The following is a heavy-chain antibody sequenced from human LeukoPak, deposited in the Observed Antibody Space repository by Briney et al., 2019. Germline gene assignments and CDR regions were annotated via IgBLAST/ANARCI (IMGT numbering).Heavy chain of an antibody. V-gene: IGHV1-46*03. CDR3: ARDARIFGVVIIPYYFDY. J-gene: IGHJ4*02. D-gene: IGHD3-3*01. Sequence: ASVKVSCKASGYTFTSYDINWVRQATGQGLEWMGIINPSGGSTSYAQKFQGRVTMTRDTSTSTVYMELSSLRSEDTAVYYCARDARIFGVVIIPYYFDYWGQGTLVTVSS. CDR1: GYTFTSYD. CDR2: INPSGGST.